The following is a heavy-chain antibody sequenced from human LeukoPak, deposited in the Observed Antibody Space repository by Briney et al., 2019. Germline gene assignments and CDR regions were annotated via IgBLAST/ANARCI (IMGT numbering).Heavy chain of an antibody. D-gene: IGHD3-10*01. Sequence: SQTLSLTCTVSADSISSSGHYWTWLRQHPGKGPETIGFIHFSGSTNHNPSLQSRVAISVDASKNQFSLRLSSVTSADTAVYYCARGGNRFGGFYFDYWGQGILVTVSS. CDR2: IHFSGST. CDR3: ARGGNRFGGFYFDY. CDR1: ADSISSSGHY. V-gene: IGHV4-31*03. J-gene: IGHJ4*02.